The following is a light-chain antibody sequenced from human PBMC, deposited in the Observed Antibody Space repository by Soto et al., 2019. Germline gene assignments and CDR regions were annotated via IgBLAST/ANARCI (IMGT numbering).Light chain of an antibody. CDR2: DVN. CDR3: SSYTGSSTYVV. CDR1: SSDVGGYNY. J-gene: IGLJ2*01. Sequence: QSALTQPASVSGSPGQSITISCTGTSSDVGGYNYVSWYQQHPGKAPKLMIYDVNNRPSGVSNRFSGSKSGNTASLTISGIKAEDEADYYCSSYTGSSTYVVFGGGTKLTVL. V-gene: IGLV2-14*01.